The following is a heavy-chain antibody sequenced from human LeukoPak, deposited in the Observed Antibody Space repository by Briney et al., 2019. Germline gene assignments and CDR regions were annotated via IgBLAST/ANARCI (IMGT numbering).Heavy chain of an antibody. CDR3: ARDQYDTWSRRGNFDS. CDR1: GFTFSSSA. V-gene: IGHV3-7*03. CDR2: IKLDGSEK. J-gene: IGHJ4*02. Sequence: GGSLRLSCAASGFTFSSSAMSWVRQAPGKGLEWVANIKLDGSEKNYVDSVKGRFTISRDNTKNSLYLQMNSLRAEDTAVFYCARDQYDTWSRRGNFDSWGQGTLVIVSS. D-gene: IGHD3/OR15-3a*01.